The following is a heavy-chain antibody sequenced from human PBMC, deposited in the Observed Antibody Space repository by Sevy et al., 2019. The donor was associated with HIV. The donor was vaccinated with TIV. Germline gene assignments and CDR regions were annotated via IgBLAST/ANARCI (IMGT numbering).Heavy chain of an antibody. CDR1: GFSFTDYT. J-gene: IGHJ4*02. V-gene: IGHV3-48*02. CDR3: NVGLGVGDFLVF. Sequence: GGSLRLSCAASGFSFTDYTMNWVRQSPGKGLEWVSYISGSSTTIYYADSVKGRFTISRDNAKKSLFLQMNDLRDEDRGGCFLNVGLGVGDFLVFRVRGSLVTVPS. D-gene: IGHD2-8*02. CDR2: ISGSSTTI.